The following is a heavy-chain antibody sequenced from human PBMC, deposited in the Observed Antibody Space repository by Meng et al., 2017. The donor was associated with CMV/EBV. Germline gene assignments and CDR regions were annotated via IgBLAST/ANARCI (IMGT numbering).Heavy chain of an antibody. D-gene: IGHD2-2*03. J-gene: IGHJ4*02. Sequence: QVRLVQSGSDVKKPGAAVQVSCKSSGYSFIGHYIHWVRQAPGQGREWMGRINPNSAGTNYVEKFQGRVTMTRDTSNNIVYMELTRLTSDDTAVYYCTRSWIDSFTPDFDYWGQGTLVTVSS. V-gene: IGHV1-2*06. CDR1: GYSFIGHY. CDR3: TRSWIDSFTPDFDY. CDR2: INPNSAGT.